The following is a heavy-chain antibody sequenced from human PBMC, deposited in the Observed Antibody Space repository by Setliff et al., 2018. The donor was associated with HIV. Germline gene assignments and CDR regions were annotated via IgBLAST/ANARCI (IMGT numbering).Heavy chain of an antibody. CDR3: ARITSPYNNTWFPALF. J-gene: IGHJ4*02. CDR1: GYNFTTYW. CDR2: IDPGDSYT. V-gene: IGHV5-10-1*01. Sequence: GASLKISCKASGYNFTTYWITWVRQMPGKGLEWMGRIDPGDSYTDYSPSFRGHVSISADSSISTAYLQWSSLKASDTAMYYCARITSPYNNTWFPALFWGQGTLVTVSS. D-gene: IGHD3-16*01.